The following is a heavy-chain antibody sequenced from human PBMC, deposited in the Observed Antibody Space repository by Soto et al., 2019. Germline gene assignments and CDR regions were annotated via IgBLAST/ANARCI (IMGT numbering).Heavy chain of an antibody. CDR2: ISGSGGST. CDR1: GFTFSSYA. D-gene: IGHD4-17*01. CDR3: AKPLRYGDDGLFDY. Sequence: HPGGSLRLSCAASGFTFSSYAMSWVRQAPGKGLEWVSAISGSGGSTYYADSVKGRFTISRDNSKNTLYLQMNSLRAEDTAVYYCAKPLRYGDDGLFDYWGQGTLVTVSS. J-gene: IGHJ4*02. V-gene: IGHV3-23*01.